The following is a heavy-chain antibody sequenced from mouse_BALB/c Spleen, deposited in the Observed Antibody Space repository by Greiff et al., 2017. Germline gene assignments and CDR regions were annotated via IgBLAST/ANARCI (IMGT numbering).Heavy chain of an antibody. CDR1: GFNIKDTY. D-gene: IGHD1-1*02. J-gene: IGHJ2*01. CDR2: INPSNGRT. V-gene: IGHV1S81*02. CDR3: ARGLCPDY. Sequence: QVQLQQSGAELVKPGASVKLSCTASGFNIKDTYMHWVKQRPGQGLEWIGEINPSNGRTNYNEKFKSKATLTVDKSSSTAYMQLSSLTSEDSAVYYCARGLCPDYWGQGTTLTVSS.